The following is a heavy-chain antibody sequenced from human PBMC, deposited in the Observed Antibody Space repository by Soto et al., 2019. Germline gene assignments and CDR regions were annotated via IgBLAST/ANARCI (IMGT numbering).Heavy chain of an antibody. CDR2: IYYSGST. CDR3: ARQNSGRKRLRPIDY. D-gene: IGHD1-26*01. V-gene: IGHV4-31*03. CDR1: GGSISSGGYY. J-gene: IGHJ4*02. Sequence: QVQLQESGPGLVKPSQTLSLTCTVSGGSISSGGYYWRWIRQHPGKGLEWIGYIYYSGSTYYNPSLKSRVTISVDTSKNRCSRQLSSVTAADTAVYYCARQNSGRKRLRPIDYWGQGTLVTVSS.